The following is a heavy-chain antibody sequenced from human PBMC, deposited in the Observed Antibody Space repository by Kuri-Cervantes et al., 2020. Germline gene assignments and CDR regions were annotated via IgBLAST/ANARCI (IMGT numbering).Heavy chain of an antibody. CDR3: AKLRHDSSGYYDY. V-gene: IGHV3-33*03. J-gene: IGHJ4*02. CDR2: IWYDGSNK. D-gene: IGHD3-22*01. Sequence: GESLKISCAASGFTFSSYGMHWVRQAPGKGLEWVAVIWYDGSNKYYADSVKGRFTISRDNAKNSPYLQMNSLRAEDTAVYYCAKLRHDSSGYYDYWGQGTLVTVSS. CDR1: GFTFSSYG.